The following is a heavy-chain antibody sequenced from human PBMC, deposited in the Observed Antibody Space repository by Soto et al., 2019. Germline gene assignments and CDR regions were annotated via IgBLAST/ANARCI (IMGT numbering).Heavy chain of an antibody. V-gene: IGHV4-34*01. Sequence: SETLSLTCAVYGGSFSGYYWSWIRQPPGKGLEWIGEINHSGSTNYNPSLKSRVTISVDTSKNQFSLKLSSVTAADTAVYYCARGYGSGTRGDYWGQGTLVTVSS. CDR3: ARGYGSGTRGDY. CDR1: GGSFSGYY. CDR2: INHSGST. J-gene: IGHJ4*02. D-gene: IGHD3-10*01.